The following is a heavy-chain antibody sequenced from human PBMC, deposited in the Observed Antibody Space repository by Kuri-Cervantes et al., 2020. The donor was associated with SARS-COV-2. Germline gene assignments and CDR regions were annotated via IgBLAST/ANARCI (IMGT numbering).Heavy chain of an antibody. CDR1: GFTFTDYA. J-gene: IGHJ4*02. CDR2: ISGSGGST. Sequence: GESLKISCAASGFTFTDYAMSWVRQAPGKGLEWVSAISGSGGSTYYADSVKGRFTISRDNSKNTLYLQMNSLRAEDTAVYYCAKTPYYFDYWGQGTLVTVSS. CDR3: AKTPYYFDY. V-gene: IGHV3-23*01.